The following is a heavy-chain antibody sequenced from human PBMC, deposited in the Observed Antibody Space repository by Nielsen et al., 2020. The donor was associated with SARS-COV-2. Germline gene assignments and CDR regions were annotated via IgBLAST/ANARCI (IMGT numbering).Heavy chain of an antibody. J-gene: IGHJ6*03. CDR1: GGTFSSYA. CDR2: IIPILGIA. Sequence: SVKVSCKASGGTFSSYAISWVRQAPGQGLEWMGRIIPILGIANYAQKFQGRVTITADESTSTAYMELSSLRSEDTAVYYCARSHLISSWYQQPLVSYYMDVWGKGTTVTVSS. CDR3: ARSHLISSWYQQPLVSYYMDV. D-gene: IGHD6-13*01. V-gene: IGHV1-69*04.